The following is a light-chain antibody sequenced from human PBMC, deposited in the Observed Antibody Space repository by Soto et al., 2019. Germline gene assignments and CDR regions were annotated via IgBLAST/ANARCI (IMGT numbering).Light chain of an antibody. CDR1: QSTSTY. Sequence: DIQVTQSPSSLSASVGERVTITCQTSQSTSTYLNWYQQKPGTAPNLLIYAASRLQSGVPSRFSGSGSGTVVTLTISSLQPEDFATYYCLQTYITPPTFGQGTKVEIK. J-gene: IGKJ1*01. V-gene: IGKV1-39*01. CDR3: LQTYITPPT. CDR2: AAS.